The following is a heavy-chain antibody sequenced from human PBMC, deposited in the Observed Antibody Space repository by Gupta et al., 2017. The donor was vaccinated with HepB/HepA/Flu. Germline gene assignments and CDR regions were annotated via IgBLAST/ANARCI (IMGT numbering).Heavy chain of an antibody. Sequence: EVQLVESGGGLVQPGRSLRLSCAASGLTFDAYAMHWVRQAPGKGLEWVSGVSWNSGTIGYAGSVKGRFTISRDNAKNSLYLQMNSLRAEDTALYYCAKDSDLGIYSGNFDYWGQGTLVTGSS. D-gene: IGHD4-11*01. CDR2: VSWNSGTI. CDR3: AKDSDLGIYSGNFDY. CDR1: GLTFDAYA. J-gene: IGHJ4*02. V-gene: IGHV3-9*01.